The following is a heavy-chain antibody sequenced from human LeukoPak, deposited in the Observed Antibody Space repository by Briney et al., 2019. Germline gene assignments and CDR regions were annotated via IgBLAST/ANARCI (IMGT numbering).Heavy chain of an antibody. CDR1: GFTFSDYF. CDR2: ISSDSTYT. V-gene: IGHV3-11*03. J-gene: IGHJ4*02. CDR3: ASRGSYRYYFVY. Sequence: PGGSLRLPCAASGFTFSDYFMSWIRQAPGKGLEYISYISSDSTYTNYADSVKGRFTISRDNAKNSLYLEMNSLRAEDTAVYYCASRGSYRYYFVYWGQGTLVTVSS. D-gene: IGHD1-26*01.